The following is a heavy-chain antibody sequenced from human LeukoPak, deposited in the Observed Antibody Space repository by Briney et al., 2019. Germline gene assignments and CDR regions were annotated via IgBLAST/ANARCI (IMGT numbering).Heavy chain of an antibody. J-gene: IGHJ2*01. CDR2: LYSGSDT. Sequence: GGSLRLSCAASGFTVSTSYMNWVRQAPGKGLEWVSILYSGSDTYYADSVKGRFIISRDSSKNILSLQMNNLRAEDTAVYYCARVGDHFHWYLDLWGRGTLVTVSS. V-gene: IGHV3-53*01. CDR1: GFTVSTSY. CDR3: ARVGDHFHWYLDL. D-gene: IGHD3-10*01.